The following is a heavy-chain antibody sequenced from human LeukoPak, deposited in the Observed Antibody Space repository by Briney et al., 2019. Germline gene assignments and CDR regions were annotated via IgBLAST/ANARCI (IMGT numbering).Heavy chain of an antibody. CDR3: AIQAQDGTNNWFDP. D-gene: IGHD1-7*01. Sequence: SETLSLTCTVSGGSISGLYCSWIRQPPGKGLEWIGNIYTSGSTNYNPSLKSRVTISIDTSKNQFSLTLSSVTAADTAVYYCAIQAQDGTNNWFDPWAREPWSPSPQ. V-gene: IGHV4-4*09. J-gene: IGHJ5*02. CDR2: IYTSGST. CDR1: GGSISGLY.